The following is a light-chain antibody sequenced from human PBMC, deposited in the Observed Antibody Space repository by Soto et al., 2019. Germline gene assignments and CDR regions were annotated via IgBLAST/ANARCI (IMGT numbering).Light chain of an antibody. CDR1: QSALYSYNNKNY. J-gene: IGKJ4*01. CDR2: WAS. V-gene: IGKV4-1*01. CDR3: QQYYSTPLT. Sequence: DIVMTQSPDSLAVSLGETATIHCKSTQSALYSYNNKNYLAWYQQTPGQPPKLLIYWASTRESGLPDRFSGSGSGAYVTLTISSLQAEDVAVYYCQQYYSTPLTFGGGTKVESK.